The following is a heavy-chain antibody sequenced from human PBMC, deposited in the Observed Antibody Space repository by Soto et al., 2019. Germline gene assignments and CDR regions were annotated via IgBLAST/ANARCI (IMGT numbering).Heavy chain of an antibody. J-gene: IGHJ4*02. D-gene: IGHD5-18*01. CDR2: IYYSGST. CDR3: ARRPVGQLWPYDY. Sequence: SETLSLTCAVSGYSISSSNWWGWIRQPPGKGLEWIGYIYYSGSTYYNPSLKSRVTMSVDTSKNQFSLKLSSVTAVDTAVYYCARRPVGQLWPYDYWGQGTLVTVS. CDR1: GYSISSSNW. V-gene: IGHV4-28*01.